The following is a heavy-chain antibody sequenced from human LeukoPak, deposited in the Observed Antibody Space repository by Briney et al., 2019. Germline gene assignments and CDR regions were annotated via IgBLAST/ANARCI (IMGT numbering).Heavy chain of an antibody. V-gene: IGHV3-7*03. Sequence: GGSLRLSCAASGFTFSSYWMSWVRQAPGKGLEWVANIKQDGSEKYYVDSVKGRFTISRDNAKNSLYLQMNSLRAEDTAVYYCARGNDYGDYTGLAPFDYWGQGTLATVSS. D-gene: IGHD4-17*01. CDR1: GFTFSSYW. CDR3: ARGNDYGDYTGLAPFDY. J-gene: IGHJ4*02. CDR2: IKQDGSEK.